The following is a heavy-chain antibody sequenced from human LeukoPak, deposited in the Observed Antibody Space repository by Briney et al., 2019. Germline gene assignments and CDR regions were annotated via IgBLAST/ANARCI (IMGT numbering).Heavy chain of an antibody. CDR1: GYSFTSYW. CDR2: IYPGDSDT. D-gene: IGHD4-23*01. V-gene: IGHV5-51*01. CDR3: ASSDYDYGGNFDY. Sequence: GASLKISCKGSGYSFTSYWIGWVRQMPGKGLEWMGIIYPGDSDTRYSPSFQGQVTISADKSISTAYLQWSSLKASDTAMYYCASSDYDYGGNFDYWGQGTLVTVSS. J-gene: IGHJ4*02.